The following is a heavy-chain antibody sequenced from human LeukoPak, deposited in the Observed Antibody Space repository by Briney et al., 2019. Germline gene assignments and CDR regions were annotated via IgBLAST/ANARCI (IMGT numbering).Heavy chain of an antibody. Sequence: SETLSLTCTVSGGSISSYYWSWIRQPAGKGLECIGRVYSSGSTNYNPSLKSRVTMSIDTSKNQFSLKLTSVTAADTAVYYCARTTEAHSWQTRYYSYYMDVWGKGTTVTVSS. V-gene: IGHV4-4*07. CDR2: VYSSGST. CDR1: GGSISSYY. CDR3: ARTTEAHSWQTRYYSYYMDV. J-gene: IGHJ6*03. D-gene: IGHD6-13*01.